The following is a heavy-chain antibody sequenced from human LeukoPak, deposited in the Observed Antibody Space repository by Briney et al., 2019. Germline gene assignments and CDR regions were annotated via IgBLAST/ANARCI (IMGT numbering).Heavy chain of an antibody. Sequence: SETLSLTCTVSGGSISSYYWSWIRQPAGKGLEWIGRIYTSGSTNYNPSLKSRVTMSVDTSKNQFSLKLSSVTAADTAVYYCAGQWELQPYYYYYMDVWGKGTTVTVSS. CDR1: GGSISSYY. CDR3: AGQWELQPYYYYYMDV. D-gene: IGHD1-26*01. V-gene: IGHV4-4*07. CDR2: IYTSGST. J-gene: IGHJ6*03.